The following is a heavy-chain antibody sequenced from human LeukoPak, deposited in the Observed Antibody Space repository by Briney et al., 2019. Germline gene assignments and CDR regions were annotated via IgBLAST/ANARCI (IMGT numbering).Heavy chain of an antibody. V-gene: IGHV4-39*01. CDR2: IYYSGST. CDR3: ASGYSSSWYFVPSAFDY. J-gene: IGHJ4*02. CDR1: GGSISSSSYS. Sequence: SETLSLTCTVSGGSISSSSYSWGWIRQPPGKGLEWIGSIYYSGSTYYNPSLKSRVTISVDTSKNQFSLKLSSVTAADTAVYYCASGYSSSWYFVPSAFDYWGQGTLVTVSS. D-gene: IGHD6-13*01.